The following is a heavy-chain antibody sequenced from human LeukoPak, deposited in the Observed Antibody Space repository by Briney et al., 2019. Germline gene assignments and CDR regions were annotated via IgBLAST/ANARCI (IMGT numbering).Heavy chain of an antibody. Sequence: GGSLRLSCAASGFTFDDYAMHWVRQAPGKGLEWVSGISWNSGSIGYADSVKGRFTISRDNAKNSLYLQMNSLRAEDTALYYCAKDYQGPSYYFDYWGQGTLVTVSS. CDR2: ISWNSGSI. D-gene: IGHD6-6*01. V-gene: IGHV3-9*01. CDR1: GFTFDDYA. CDR3: AKDYQGPSYYFDY. J-gene: IGHJ4*02.